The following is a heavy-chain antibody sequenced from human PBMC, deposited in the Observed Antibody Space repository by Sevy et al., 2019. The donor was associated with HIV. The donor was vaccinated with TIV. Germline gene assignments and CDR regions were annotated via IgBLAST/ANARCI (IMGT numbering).Heavy chain of an antibody. CDR2: IFYSGST. D-gene: IGHD6-13*01. CDR3: ARQGTSWPLYFDY. V-gene: IGHV4-39*01. CDR1: GGSINSGYYY. J-gene: IGHJ4*02. Sequence: GSLRLSCTVSGGSINSGYYYWGWIRQPPGKGLEWIGSIFYSGSTYYNPSLKSRVTISTDTSKNQFSLNLSSVTAADTAVYYCARQGTSWPLYFDYWGQGTLVTVSS.